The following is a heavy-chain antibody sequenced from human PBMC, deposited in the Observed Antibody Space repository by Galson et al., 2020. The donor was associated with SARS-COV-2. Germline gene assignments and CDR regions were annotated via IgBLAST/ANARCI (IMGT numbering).Heavy chain of an antibody. CDR3: ATPRQPYDSSGTYDY. Sequence: ASVKVTCKASGYTFTNYAMHWVRQDPGHRLEWMGWINAGHGNTKYSQKFQGRVTITRDTSASTAYMELSSLRSEDTAVYYCATPRQPYDSSGTYDYWGQGTLVTGSS. CDR2: INAGHGNT. V-gene: IGHV1-3*01. D-gene: IGHD3-22*01. CDR1: GYTFTNYA. J-gene: IGHJ4*02.